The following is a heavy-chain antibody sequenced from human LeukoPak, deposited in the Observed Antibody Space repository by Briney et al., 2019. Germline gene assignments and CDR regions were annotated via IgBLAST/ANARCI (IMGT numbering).Heavy chain of an antibody. D-gene: IGHD3-10*01. Sequence: PSETLSLTCSVSGGSISSGGYSWSWIRQPPGKGLEWIGYIYHSGSTYYNPSLKSRVTISVDRSKNQFSLKLSAVTAADTAVYYCAREGGGPLDYWGQGTLVTVSS. V-gene: IGHV4-30-2*01. CDR2: IYHSGST. J-gene: IGHJ4*02. CDR1: GGSISSGGYS. CDR3: AREGGGPLDY.